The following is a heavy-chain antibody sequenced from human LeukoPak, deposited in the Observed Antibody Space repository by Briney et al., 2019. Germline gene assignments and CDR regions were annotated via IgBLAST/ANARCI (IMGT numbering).Heavy chain of an antibody. J-gene: IGHJ3*02. Sequence: SVKVSCKASGGTFSSYAISWVRQAPGQGLEWMGGIIPIFGTANYAQKFQGRVTITTDESTSTAYMELSSLRSEDTAVYYCARAKTRFLEWLLYIWGQGIMVTVSS. V-gene: IGHV1-69*05. CDR3: ARAKTRFLEWLLYI. CDR2: IIPIFGTA. CDR1: GGTFSSYA. D-gene: IGHD3-3*01.